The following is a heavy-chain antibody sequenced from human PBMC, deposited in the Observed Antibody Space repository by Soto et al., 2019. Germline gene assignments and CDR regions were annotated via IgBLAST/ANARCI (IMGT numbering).Heavy chain of an antibody. Sequence: SETLSLTCTVSGGSISSSSYYWGWIRHPPGKGLEWIGSIYYSGSTYYNPSLKSRVTISVDTSKNQFSLKLSSVTAADTAVYYCARHGGRGLWAYYYYYGMDVWGQGTTVTVS. CDR1: GGSISSSSYY. J-gene: IGHJ6*02. V-gene: IGHV4-39*01. CDR3: ARHGGRGLWAYYYYYGMDV. CDR2: IYYSGST. D-gene: IGHD3-16*01.